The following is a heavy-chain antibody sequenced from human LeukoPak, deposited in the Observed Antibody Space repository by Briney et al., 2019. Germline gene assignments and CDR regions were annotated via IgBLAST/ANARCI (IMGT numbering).Heavy chain of an antibody. CDR3: ASPPLVYSSSSFDY. J-gene: IGHJ4*02. Sequence: SETLSLTCTVSGGSISSSSYYWGWIRQPPGKGLEWIGSIYYSGSTYYNPSLKSRVTISVDTSKNQFSLKLSSVTAADTAVYYCASPPLVYSSSSFDYWGQGTLVTVSS. D-gene: IGHD6-6*01. V-gene: IGHV4-39*01. CDR2: IYYSGST. CDR1: GGSISSSSYY.